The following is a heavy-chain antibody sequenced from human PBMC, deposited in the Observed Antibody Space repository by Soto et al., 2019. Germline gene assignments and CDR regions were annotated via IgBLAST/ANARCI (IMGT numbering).Heavy chain of an antibody. CDR3: ARRSSLYSSSWYFDY. V-gene: IGHV4-4*02. D-gene: IGHD6-13*01. CDR2: IYHSGST. CDR1: GGSISSSNW. J-gene: IGHJ4*02. Sequence: QVQLQESGPGLVKPSGALSLTCAVSGGSISSSNWWSWVRQPPGKGLEWIGEIYHSGSTNYNPSLKSRVTISVDKSKNQFSLKLSSVTAADTAVYYCARRSSLYSSSWYFDYWGQGTLVTVSS.